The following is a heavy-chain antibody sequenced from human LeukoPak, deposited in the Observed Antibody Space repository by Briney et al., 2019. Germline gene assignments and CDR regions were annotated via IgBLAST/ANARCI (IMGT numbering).Heavy chain of an antibody. J-gene: IGHJ4*02. CDR1: GYIFSSYW. CDR2: IYPGDSDT. D-gene: IGHD6-19*01. V-gene: IGHV5-51*01. CDR3: ARCIAVAGGYYFDY. Sequence: GESLKISCKASGYIFSSYWIGWVRQMPGKGLEWMGIIYPGDSDTRYSPSFQGQVTISADKSISTAYLQWSSLKASDTAMYYCARCIAVAGGYYFDYWGQGTLVTVSS.